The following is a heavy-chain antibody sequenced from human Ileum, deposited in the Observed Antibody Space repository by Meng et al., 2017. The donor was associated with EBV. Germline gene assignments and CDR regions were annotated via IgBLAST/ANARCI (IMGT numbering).Heavy chain of an antibody. CDR3: XXXYSXXWXXGGFFKY. CDR1: GPSIARTPVY. D-gene: IGHD6-13*01. J-gene: IGHJ1*01. Sequence: GLLTPIQSRSCPCTLSGPSIARTPVYWCWSRQPPGKGLEWIGNIFNSGSTSYSPSLKSRVTISVDTSKNQFSLXXXSVTXXXXXXXXCXXXYSXXWXXGGFFKYWGQGILVTVSS. V-gene: IGHV4-39*07. CDR2: IFNSGST.